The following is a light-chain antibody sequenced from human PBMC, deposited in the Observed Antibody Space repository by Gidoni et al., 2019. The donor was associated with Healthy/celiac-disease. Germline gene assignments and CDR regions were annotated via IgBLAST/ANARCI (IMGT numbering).Light chain of an antibody. V-gene: IGKV3-11*01. CDR3: QQRSNWPPELT. CDR2: DAS. J-gene: IGKJ4*01. CDR1: QSVSSY. Sequence: DIVLTQSPATLSLSPGERVTLSCRASQSVSSYLAWYQQKPGKAPRLLIYDASNRATGIPARFSGSGSGTDFTLTISSLEPEDCAVYYCQQRSNWPPELTFXGXTKVEIK.